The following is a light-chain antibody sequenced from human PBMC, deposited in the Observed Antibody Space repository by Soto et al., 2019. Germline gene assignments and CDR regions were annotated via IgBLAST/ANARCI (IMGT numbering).Light chain of an antibody. CDR1: SSDVGDHNL. CDR2: GVT. J-gene: IGLJ1*01. Sequence: QSALTQPPSASGSPGQSVTISCTGTSSDVGDHNLVSWYQQHPGKAPKLLIWGVTNRPSGVPHRFSGSKSGNTASLTVSGLQDEDEADYYCSSYAGRDHYVFGTGTKLTVL. V-gene: IGLV2-8*01. CDR3: SSYAGRDHYV.